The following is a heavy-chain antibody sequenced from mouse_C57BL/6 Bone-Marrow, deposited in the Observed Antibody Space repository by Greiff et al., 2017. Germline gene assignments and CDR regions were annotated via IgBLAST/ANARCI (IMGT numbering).Heavy chain of an antibody. CDR2: IYPGDGDT. J-gene: IGHJ1*03. Sequence: QVQLQQSGAELVKPGASVKISCKASGYAFSSYWMNWVKQRPGKGLEWIGQIYPGDGDTNYNGKFKGKATLTADKSSSTAYMQLSSLTSEDSAVYCCARYDYYGSSHWYFDVWGTGTTVTVSS. CDR3: ARYDYYGSSHWYFDV. V-gene: IGHV1-80*01. CDR1: GYAFSSYW. D-gene: IGHD1-1*01.